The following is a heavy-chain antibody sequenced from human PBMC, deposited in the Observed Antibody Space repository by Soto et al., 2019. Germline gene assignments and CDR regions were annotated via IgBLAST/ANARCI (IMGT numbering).Heavy chain of an antibody. D-gene: IGHD3-16*01. J-gene: IGHJ5*02. CDR3: ASGGNWFDP. CDR1: CGSISNYY. V-gene: IGHV4-59*01. CDR2: MYYNGNI. Sequence: SETLSLTCNVSCGSISNYYWTWIRQSPEKGLEWIGYMYYNGNINYNPSLKSRVTISIDTSKNQFSLTLKSVTAADTAVYYCASGGNWFDPWGQGVLVTVSS.